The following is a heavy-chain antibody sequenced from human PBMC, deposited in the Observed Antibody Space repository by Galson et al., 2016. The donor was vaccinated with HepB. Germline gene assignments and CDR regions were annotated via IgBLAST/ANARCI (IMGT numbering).Heavy chain of an antibody. J-gene: IGHJ5*02. CDR1: GFTFKYYA. CDR2: ISSDGTNQ. Sequence: SLRLSCAASGFTFKYYAFRWVRQAPGKGLEWVALISSDGTNQYYANSVKGRFTISKDNSKNTLYLQMNSLRAEDTAVYYCARDQDEGITIFGLDPWGQGTLVSVSS. CDR3: ARDQDEGITIFGLDP. V-gene: IGHV3-30-3*01. D-gene: IGHD3-3*01.